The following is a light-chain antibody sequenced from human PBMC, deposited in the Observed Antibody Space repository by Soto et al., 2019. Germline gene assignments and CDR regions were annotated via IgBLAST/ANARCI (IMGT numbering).Light chain of an antibody. Sequence: QSVLTQPASVSGSPGQSITISFTGTGSDVGGYNYVSWYQQHPGKAPKLMIYEVSNRPSGVSNRFSGSKSGNTASLTISGLQAEDEADYYCSSYTSSSTNYVFGTGTKVTVL. CDR1: GSDVGGYNY. CDR2: EVS. J-gene: IGLJ1*01. V-gene: IGLV2-14*01. CDR3: SSYTSSSTNYV.